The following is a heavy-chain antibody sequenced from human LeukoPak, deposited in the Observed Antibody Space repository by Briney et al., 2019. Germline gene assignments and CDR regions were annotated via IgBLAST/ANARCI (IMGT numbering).Heavy chain of an antibody. Sequence: GGPLSLSCEAPGFPSRAYKMTWIGKAPGKGLGWFSYISSSGSTIYYADSVKGRFTISGDNAKNSLYLQMNSLRAEDTAVYYCARAYEGNWFDPWGQGTLVTVSS. CDR3: ARAYEGNWFDP. CDR1: GFPSRAYK. V-gene: IGHV3-11*01. D-gene: IGHD3-3*01. CDR2: ISSSGSTI. J-gene: IGHJ5*02.